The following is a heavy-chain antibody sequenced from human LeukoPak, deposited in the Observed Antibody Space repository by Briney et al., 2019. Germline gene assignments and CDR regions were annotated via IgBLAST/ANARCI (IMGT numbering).Heavy chain of an antibody. CDR3: ARERHDYDFWSGYPYYYYYYMDV. CDR1: GFAFSSYW. J-gene: IGHJ6*03. CDR2: INSDGSST. V-gene: IGHV3-74*01. D-gene: IGHD3-3*01. Sequence: GGSLRLSCAASGFAFSSYWMHWVRQAPGKGLVWVSRINSDGSSTSYADSVKGRFTISRDNAKNTLYLQMNSLRAEDTAVYYCARERHDYDFWSGYPYYYYYYMDVWGKGTTVTVSS.